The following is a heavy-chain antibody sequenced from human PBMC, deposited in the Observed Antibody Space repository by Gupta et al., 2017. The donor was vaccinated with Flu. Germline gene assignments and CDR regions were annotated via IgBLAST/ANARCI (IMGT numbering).Heavy chain of an antibody. CDR1: GFTLRMYW. CDR3: ASGSGYSSGWSYLDY. J-gene: IGHJ4*02. V-gene: IGHV3-7*01. CDR2: INQDGSEK. Sequence: EVQLVESGGDLVQPGGSLRLSCTASGFTLRMYWMTWVRQAPGKGLQWVANINQDGSEKHYVESVKGRFTISRDNAKNSLYLQMTSLRAEDTAVYYCASGSGYSSGWSYLDYWGQGTLITVSS. D-gene: IGHD6-19*01.